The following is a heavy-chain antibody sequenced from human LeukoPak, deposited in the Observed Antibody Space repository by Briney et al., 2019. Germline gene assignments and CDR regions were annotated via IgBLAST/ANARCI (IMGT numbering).Heavy chain of an antibody. CDR1: GGTFSSYA. CDR2: IIPIFGTA. Sequence: SVKVSCKASGGTFSSYAISWVRQAPGQGLEWMGGIIPIFGTANYAQKFQGRVTITTDESTSTAYMELSSLGSEDTAVYYCARDQGIAAAGTRWFDPWGQGTLVTVSS. CDR3: ARDQGIAAAGTRWFDP. D-gene: IGHD6-13*01. V-gene: IGHV1-69*05. J-gene: IGHJ5*02.